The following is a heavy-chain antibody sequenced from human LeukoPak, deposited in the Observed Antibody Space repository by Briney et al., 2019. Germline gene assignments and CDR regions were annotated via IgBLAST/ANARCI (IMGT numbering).Heavy chain of an antibody. CDR3: ARAIRYNFDY. Sequence: SGGSLRLSCTASGFTFSSYGMHWVRQAPGKGLEWVAVISYDGSNKYYADSVKGRFTISRDNSKNTLYLQMNSLRAEDTAVYYCARAIRYNFDYWGQGTLVTVSS. CDR2: ISYDGSNK. D-gene: IGHD3-9*01. CDR1: GFTFSSYG. V-gene: IGHV3-30*19. J-gene: IGHJ4*02.